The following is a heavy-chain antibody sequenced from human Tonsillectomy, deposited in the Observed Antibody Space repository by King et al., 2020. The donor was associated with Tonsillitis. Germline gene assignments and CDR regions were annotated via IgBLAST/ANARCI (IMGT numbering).Heavy chain of an antibody. Sequence: VQLVESGGGLVKPGGSLRLSCAASGFTFSNYSMNWVRQAPGKGLEWVSSIRSGSSYRFYADSVKGRITISRDNAKNSLYLHMNSLRAEDTAVYYCARLCSSGWYEVPYYYGMDVWGQGTTVTVSS. V-gene: IGHV3-21*01. J-gene: IGHJ6*02. CDR1: GFTFSNYS. D-gene: IGHD6-19*01. CDR2: IRSGSSYR. CDR3: ARLCSSGWYEVPYYYGMDV.